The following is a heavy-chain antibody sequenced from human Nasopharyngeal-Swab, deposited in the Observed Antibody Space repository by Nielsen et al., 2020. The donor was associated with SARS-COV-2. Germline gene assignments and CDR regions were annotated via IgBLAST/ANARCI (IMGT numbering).Heavy chain of an antibody. CDR1: GFTFSSYS. Sequence: GGFLRLSCAASGFTFSSYSMNWVRQAPGKGLEWVSSISSSSSYIYYADSVKGRFTISRDNAKNSLYLQMNSLRAEDTAVYYCARDGSGYERKPCDYWGQGTLVTVSS. D-gene: IGHD5-12*01. CDR2: ISSSSSYI. V-gene: IGHV3-21*01. J-gene: IGHJ4*02. CDR3: ARDGSGYERKPCDY.